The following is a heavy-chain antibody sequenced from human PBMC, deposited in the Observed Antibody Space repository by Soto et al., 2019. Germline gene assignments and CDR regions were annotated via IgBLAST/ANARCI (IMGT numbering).Heavy chain of an antibody. CDR1: GYTFTSYG. J-gene: IGHJ5*02. CDR3: ARAVEYSSAMGGFDP. Sequence: ASVNVSCKACGYTFTSYGISWVRQAPGQGLEWMGWISAYNGNTNYAQKLQGRVTMTTDTSTSTAYMELRSLRSDDTAVYYCARAVEYSSAMGGFDPWGQRTLVTLSS. CDR2: ISAYNGNT. V-gene: IGHV1-18*04. D-gene: IGHD3-22*01.